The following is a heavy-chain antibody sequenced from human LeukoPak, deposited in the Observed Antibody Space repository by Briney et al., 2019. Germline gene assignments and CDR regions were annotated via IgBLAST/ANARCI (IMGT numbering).Heavy chain of an antibody. J-gene: IGHJ6*04. CDR3: ARGSRTMVYYYGMDV. CDR1: GGSISSYY. D-gene: IGHD3-10*01. CDR2: IYYSGST. Sequence: SETLSLTCTVSGGSISSYYWSWIRQPPGKGLEWSGDIYYSGSTNYNPSLKRRVTISVDTSKNQFSLKLSSVTAADTAVYYCARGSRTMVYYYGMDVWGKGTTVTVSS. V-gene: IGHV4-59*01.